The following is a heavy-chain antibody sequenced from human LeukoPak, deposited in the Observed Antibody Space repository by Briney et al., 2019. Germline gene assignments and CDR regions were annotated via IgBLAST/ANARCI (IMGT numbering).Heavy chain of an antibody. D-gene: IGHD6-19*01. CDR1: GVSISSSTYY. Sequence: PSETLSLTCTVSGVSISSSTYYWAWIRQSQGLEWIGSIYYSGSTYYNPSLKSRVEISVDTSKNQFSLNLNSVTAADTAVYYCARLHSSGWYLDCWGQGTLVIVSS. J-gene: IGHJ4*02. V-gene: IGHV4-39*01. CDR3: ARLHSSGWYLDC. CDR2: IYYSGST.